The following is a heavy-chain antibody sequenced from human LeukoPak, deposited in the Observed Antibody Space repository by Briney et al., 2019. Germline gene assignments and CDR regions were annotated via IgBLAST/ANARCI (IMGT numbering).Heavy chain of an antibody. J-gene: IGHJ4*02. V-gene: IGHV3-21*01. Sequence: GGSLRLSCAASGFTFSSYGMNWVRQAPGKGLEWVSSISSSSSYIYYADSVKGRFTISRDNAKNSLYLQMNSLRAEDTAVYYCARPIDSSGYYPSDWGQGTLVTVSS. D-gene: IGHD3-22*01. CDR3: ARPIDSSGYYPSD. CDR2: ISSSSSYI. CDR1: GFTFSSYG.